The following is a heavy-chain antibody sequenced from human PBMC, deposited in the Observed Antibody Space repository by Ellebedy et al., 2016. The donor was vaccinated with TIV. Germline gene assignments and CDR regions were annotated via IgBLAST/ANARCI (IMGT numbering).Heavy chain of an antibody. CDR3: AKDESDGELPRPFDY. V-gene: IGHV3-30*18. CDR1: RFTFSIFG. J-gene: IGHJ4*02. Sequence: GESLKISXAASRFTFSIFGLHWVRQAPGKGLEWVAIISSDGTNKYYADSVRGRFTISRDNFKNTLYLQMDSLRAEDTAVYYCAKDESDGELPRPFDYWGQGTLVTVSS. CDR2: ISSDGTNK. D-gene: IGHD1-26*01.